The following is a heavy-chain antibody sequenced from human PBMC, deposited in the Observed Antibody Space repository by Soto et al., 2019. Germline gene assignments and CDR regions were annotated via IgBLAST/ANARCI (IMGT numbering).Heavy chain of an antibody. D-gene: IGHD1-26*01. CDR3: ARISGVGTTGSKWFDP. V-gene: IGHV1-18*01. Sequence: QVQLVQSGAEVKKPGASVKVSCKASGYTFATYTINWVRQAPGQGLEWMGRISGYHGNTNYAQKLQGRVTMTIDTSTSTAYMELRSLRSDDTAVYYCARISGVGTTGSKWFDPWGQGTLVTVSS. J-gene: IGHJ5*02. CDR2: ISGYHGNT. CDR1: GYTFATYT.